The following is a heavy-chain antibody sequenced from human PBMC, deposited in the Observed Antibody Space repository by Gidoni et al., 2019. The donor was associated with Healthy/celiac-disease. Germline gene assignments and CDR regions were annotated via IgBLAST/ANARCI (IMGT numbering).Heavy chain of an antibody. D-gene: IGHD1-26*01. CDR2: IRSKAYGGTT. CDR3: TRDSGTRIRYYYYGMDV. V-gene: IGHV3-49*03. CDR1: GFTFGDYA. Sequence: EVQLVESGGGLVQPGRSLRLSCTASGFTFGDYAMSWFRQAPGKGLGWVGFIRSKAYGGTTEYAASVKGRFTISRDDSKSIAYLQMNSLKTEDTAVYYCTRDSGTRIRYYYYGMDVWGQGTTVTVSS. J-gene: IGHJ6*02.